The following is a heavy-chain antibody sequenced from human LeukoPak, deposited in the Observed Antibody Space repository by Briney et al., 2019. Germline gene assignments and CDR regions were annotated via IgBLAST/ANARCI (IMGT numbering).Heavy chain of an antibody. CDR2: IYPGDSDT. CDR3: ARGPGGCSSTSCYHDY. D-gene: IGHD2-2*01. V-gene: IGHV5-51*01. CDR1: GYSFTSYW. Sequence: GESLKISCKGSGYSFTSYWIGWVRQMPGKGLEWMGIIYPGDSDTRYSPSFQGQVTISADKSISTAYLQWSSLKASDTAMYYCARGPGGCSSTSCYHDYWGQGTLVTVSS. J-gene: IGHJ4*02.